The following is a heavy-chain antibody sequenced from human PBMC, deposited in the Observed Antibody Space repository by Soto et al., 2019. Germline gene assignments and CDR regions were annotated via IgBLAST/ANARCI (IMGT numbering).Heavy chain of an antibody. D-gene: IGHD3-3*01. CDR2: ISSSSSTI. J-gene: IGHJ6*02. CDR3: ARGPGLGGYDFLSGYLERHYYYYGMDV. V-gene: IGHV3-48*02. CDR1: GFTFSSYS. Sequence: PGGSLRLSCAASGFTFSSYSMNWVRQAPGKGLEWVSYISSSSSTIYYADSVKGRFTISRDNAKNSLYLQMNSLRDEDTAVYYCARGPGLGGYDFLSGYLERHYYYYGMDVWGQGTTVTVSS.